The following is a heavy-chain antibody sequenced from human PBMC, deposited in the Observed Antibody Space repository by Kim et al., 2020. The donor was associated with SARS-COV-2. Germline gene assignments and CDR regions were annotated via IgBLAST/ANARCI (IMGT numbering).Heavy chain of an antibody. CDR2: ISYDGSNK. Sequence: GGSLRLSCAASGFTFSSYGMHWVRQAPGKGLEWVAVISYDGSNKYYADSVKGRFTISRDNSKNTLYLQMNSLRAEDTAVYYCAKDPSVEMDDAFDIWGQG. V-gene: IGHV3-30*18. CDR1: GFTFSSYG. J-gene: IGHJ3*02. CDR3: AKDPSVEMDDAFDI.